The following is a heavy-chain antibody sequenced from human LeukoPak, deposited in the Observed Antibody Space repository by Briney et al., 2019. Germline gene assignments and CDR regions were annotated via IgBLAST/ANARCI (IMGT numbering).Heavy chain of an antibody. D-gene: IGHD3-22*01. CDR2: INPNSGGT. Sequence: ASVKVSCKASGYTFTSHYIHWVRQAPGQGLEWMGWINPNSGGTNYAQKFQGRVTMTRDTSISTAYMELSRLKSDDTAFYYCAKYYYDSYEGYYFDYWGQGTLVTVSS. V-gene: IGHV1-2*02. CDR3: AKYYYDSYEGYYFDY. J-gene: IGHJ4*02. CDR1: GYTFTSHY.